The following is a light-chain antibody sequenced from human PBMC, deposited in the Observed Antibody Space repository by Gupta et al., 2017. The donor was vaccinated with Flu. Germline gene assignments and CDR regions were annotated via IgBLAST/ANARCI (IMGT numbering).Light chain of an antibody. J-gene: IGLJ1*01. V-gene: IGLV1-51*02. CDR3: GAWDSSRSAYV. CDR1: SSNIGSNY. Sequence: QSVLTQPPSVSAAPGQQVTISCSGSSSNIGSNYVSWTQQLPGTAPKLLIYEDDKRSSGIPDRFSGSKYGTTATMVITGLQTGEEADYYCGAWDSSRSAYVFGTGTKVTVL. CDR2: EDD.